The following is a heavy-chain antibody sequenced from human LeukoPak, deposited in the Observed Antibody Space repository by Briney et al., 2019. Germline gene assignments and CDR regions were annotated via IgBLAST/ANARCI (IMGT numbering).Heavy chain of an antibody. D-gene: IGHD3-10*01. J-gene: IGHJ5*02. Sequence: ASVKVSCKASGYTFTSYGISWVRQAPGQGLEWMGWISAYNGNTNYAQKLQGRVTMTTDTSTRTAYMELSSLKSEDTAVYYCARGAHSGSFSSWFHPWGQGTLVTVSS. V-gene: IGHV1-18*01. CDR2: ISAYNGNT. CDR3: ARGAHSGSFSSWFHP. CDR1: GYTFTSYG.